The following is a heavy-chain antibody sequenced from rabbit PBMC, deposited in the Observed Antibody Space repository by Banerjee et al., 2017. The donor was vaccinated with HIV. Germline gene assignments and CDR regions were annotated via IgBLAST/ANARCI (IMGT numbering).Heavy chain of an antibody. V-gene: IGHV1S45*01. J-gene: IGHJ3*01. CDR3: ARDGYGGYGLYL. Sequence: QEQLEESGGDLVKPEGSLTLTCTASGFSFSNKYVMCWVRQAPGKGLEWIACINTSSGATYYASWAKGRFTISKTSSTTVTLQMPSLTAADTATYFCARDGYGGYGLYLWGQGTLVTVS. CDR2: INTSSGAT. CDR1: GFSFSNKYV. D-gene: IGHD6-1*01.